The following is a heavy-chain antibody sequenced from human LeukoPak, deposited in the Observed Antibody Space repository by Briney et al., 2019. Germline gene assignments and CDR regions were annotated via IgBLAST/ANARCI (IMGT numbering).Heavy chain of an antibody. CDR2: VSYAGRT. D-gene: IGHD3-22*01. CDR3: ARLLDNDSSGDPDTFDM. Sequence: SETLSLTCTVSGGASINGHYWSWLRQPPGKGLEWIGFVSYAGRTKYNPSLQSRVTISVATSENNFSLKLTSVTTADTAVYYCARLLDNDSSGDPDTFDMWGQGTVVIVSS. V-gene: IGHV4-59*11. CDR1: GGASINGHY. J-gene: IGHJ3*02.